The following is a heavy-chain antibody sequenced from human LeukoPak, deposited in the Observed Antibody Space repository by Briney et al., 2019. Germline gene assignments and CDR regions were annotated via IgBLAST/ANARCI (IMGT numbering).Heavy chain of an antibody. CDR2: ISSNGGST. CDR3: ASGSGSLPDY. Sequence: GGSLRLSCAASGFTFSSYAMHWVRQAPGKGLEYVSAISSNGGSTYYANSVKGRFTISRDNSKNTLCLQMGSLRAEDMAVYYCASGSGSLPDYWGQGTLVTVSS. CDR1: GFTFSSYA. J-gene: IGHJ4*02. D-gene: IGHD1-26*01. V-gene: IGHV3-64*01.